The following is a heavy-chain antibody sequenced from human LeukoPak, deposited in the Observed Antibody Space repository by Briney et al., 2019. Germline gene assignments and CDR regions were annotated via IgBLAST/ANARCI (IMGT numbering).Heavy chain of an antibody. CDR1: GGSISSGSYY. D-gene: IGHD6-19*01. CDR3: ARAPPYGSGWSKGVLDY. CDR2: IYTSGST. Sequence: PSETLSLTCTVSGGSISSGSYYWSWIRQPAGKGLEWIGRIYTSGSTNYNPSLKSRVTISLDKSQNQFSLKLSSVTAADTAVYYCARAPPYGSGWSKGVLDYWGQGTLVTVSS. V-gene: IGHV4-61*02. J-gene: IGHJ4*02.